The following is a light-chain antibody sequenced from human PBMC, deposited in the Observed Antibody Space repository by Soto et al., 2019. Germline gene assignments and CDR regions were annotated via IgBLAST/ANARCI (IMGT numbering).Light chain of an antibody. Sequence: EIVLTQSPVTLSLSPGERATLSCRASQRISSNFLAWFQQKPGLPPRLLIYGASTRASGVPDRFSGGGSGTEFVLSISRLEPEDFAVYYCQQYGRSPFTFGQGTKLQIK. V-gene: IGKV3-20*01. J-gene: IGKJ2*01. CDR3: QQYGRSPFT. CDR2: GAS. CDR1: QRISSNF.